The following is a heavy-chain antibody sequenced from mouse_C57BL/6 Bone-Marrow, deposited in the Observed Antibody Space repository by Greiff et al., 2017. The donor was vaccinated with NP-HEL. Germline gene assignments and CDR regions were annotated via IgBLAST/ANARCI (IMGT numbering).Heavy chain of an antibody. CDR2: INPNNGGT. Sequence: EVQLVGSGPELVKPGASVKMSCKASGYTFTDYNMHWVKQSHGKSLEWIGDINPNNGGTSYNQKFKGKATLTVNKSSSTAYMEIRSLTSEDSAVYYCARRPTGTKYFDVWGTGTTVTVSS. V-gene: IGHV1-22*01. J-gene: IGHJ1*03. D-gene: IGHD4-1*01. CDR1: GYTFTDYN. CDR3: ARRPTGTKYFDV.